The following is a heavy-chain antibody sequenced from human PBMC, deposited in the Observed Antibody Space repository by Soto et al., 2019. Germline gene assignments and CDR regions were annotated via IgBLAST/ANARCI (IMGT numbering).Heavy chain of an antibody. CDR1: RGSIYTGGYY. J-gene: IGHJ5*02. V-gene: IGHV4-31*03. D-gene: IGHD3-10*01. CDR3: ARARSGTYYNPAWFDP. CDR2: IYVSGST. Sequence: QMQMQESGPGLVEPSQTLSLTCTVSRGSIYTGGYYWTWIRQHPGKALEWIGYIYVSGSTYYNLSLKSRVAISIDTSKNQFSLKLNSVSAADTAVYYCARARSGTYYNPAWFDPWGQGALVTVSS.